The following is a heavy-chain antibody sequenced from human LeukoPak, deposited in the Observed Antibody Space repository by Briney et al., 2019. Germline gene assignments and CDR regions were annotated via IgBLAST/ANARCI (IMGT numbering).Heavy chain of an antibody. J-gene: IGHJ4*02. CDR1: GGSISSGNYY. CDR3: VRGPRRYYDSSGLV. Sequence: SETLSLTCTVSGGSISSGNYYWSWIRQPAGKGLEWIGRIYTSGSTTYSPSLKSRVTMSLDTSKKEFSLNLRSVTAADTAVYYCVRGPRRYYDSSGLVWGQGTLVTVSS. V-gene: IGHV4-61*02. CDR2: IYTSGST. D-gene: IGHD3-22*01.